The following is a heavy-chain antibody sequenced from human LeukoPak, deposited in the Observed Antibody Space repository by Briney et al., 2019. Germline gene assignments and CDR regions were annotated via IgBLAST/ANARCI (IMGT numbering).Heavy chain of an antibody. J-gene: IGHJ4*02. D-gene: IGHD3-3*01. Sequence: ASVKVSCKASGYTLTGYYMHWVRQAPGQGLEWMGWINPNSGGTNYAQKFQGRVTMTRDTSISTAYMELSRLRSDDTAVYYCARTPYDFWSGYLFDYWGQGTLVTVSS. CDR2: INPNSGGT. CDR3: ARTPYDFWSGYLFDY. V-gene: IGHV1-2*02. CDR1: GYTLTGYY.